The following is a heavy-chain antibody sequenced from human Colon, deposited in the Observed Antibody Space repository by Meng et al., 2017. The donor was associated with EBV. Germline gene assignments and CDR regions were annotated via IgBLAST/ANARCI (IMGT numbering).Heavy chain of an antibody. V-gene: IGHV4-61*01. CDR1: GGSVSSGNYY. Sequence: QVQVEESGPGPVNTSETLSLICSVSGGSVSSGNYYWNWIRQPPGKGLEWIGYIYNTGNTNYNPSLKSRLTITIDTSKNQFSLNLNSVTAADTAVYYCARETHNSGWSKIDSWGQGTLVTVSS. J-gene: IGHJ4*02. CDR3: ARETHNSGWSKIDS. CDR2: IYNTGNT. D-gene: IGHD6-19*01.